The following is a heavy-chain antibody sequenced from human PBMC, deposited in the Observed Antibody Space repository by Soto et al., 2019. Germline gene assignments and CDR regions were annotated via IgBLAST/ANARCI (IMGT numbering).Heavy chain of an antibody. J-gene: IGHJ4*02. CDR2: ISYDGSNK. CDR1: GFTFSSYG. CDR3: AKAYDFWSGYYPLDY. V-gene: IGHV3-30*18. Sequence: GGSLRLSCAASGFTFSSYGMHWVRQAPGKGLEWVAVISYDGSNKYYADSVKGRFTISRDNSKNTLYLQMNSLRAEDTAVYYCAKAYDFWSGYYPLDYWGQGTLVTVSS. D-gene: IGHD3-3*01.